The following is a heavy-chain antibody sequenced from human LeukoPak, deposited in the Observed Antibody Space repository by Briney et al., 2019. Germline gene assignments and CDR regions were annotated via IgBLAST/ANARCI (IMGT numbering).Heavy chain of an antibody. V-gene: IGHV3-23*01. CDR1: GFTFSSYA. J-gene: IGHJ5*02. CDR2: ISGSGGGT. Sequence: GGSLRLSCAASGFTFSSYAMSWVRQAPGKGLEWVSAISGSGGGTYYADSVKGRFTISRDNSKDTLYLQMNSLRAEDTAVYYCAKDKYRLANIAAAGTWGQGTLVTVSS. D-gene: IGHD6-13*01. CDR3: AKDKYRLANIAAAGT.